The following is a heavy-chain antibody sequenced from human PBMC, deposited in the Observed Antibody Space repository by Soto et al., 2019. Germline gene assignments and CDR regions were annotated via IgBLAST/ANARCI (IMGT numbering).Heavy chain of an antibody. D-gene: IGHD4-17*01. Sequence: EVQLVQSGAEVKKPGESLKISCKGSGYSFTSYWIGWVRQMPGKGLEWMGIIYPGDSDTRYSPSFQGQVTISADKSISTAYLQWSSLKASDTAMYYCAIKATVPVLDWYFDLWGRGTLVTVSS. CDR1: GYSFTSYW. V-gene: IGHV5-51*03. CDR3: AIKATVPVLDWYFDL. CDR2: IYPGDSDT. J-gene: IGHJ2*01.